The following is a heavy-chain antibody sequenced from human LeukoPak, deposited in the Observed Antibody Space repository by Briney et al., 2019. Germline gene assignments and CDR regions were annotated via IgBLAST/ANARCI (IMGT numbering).Heavy chain of an antibody. V-gene: IGHV3-30-3*01. Sequence: PGGSLRLSCAASGFTFSSYAMHWVRQAPGKGLGWVAVISYDGSNKYYADSAKGRFTISRDNSKNTLYLQMNSLRAEDTAVYYCARDLGGYDILTGSDYWGQGTLVTVSS. D-gene: IGHD3-9*01. CDR2: ISYDGSNK. CDR3: ARDLGGYDILTGSDY. CDR1: GFTFSSYA. J-gene: IGHJ4*02.